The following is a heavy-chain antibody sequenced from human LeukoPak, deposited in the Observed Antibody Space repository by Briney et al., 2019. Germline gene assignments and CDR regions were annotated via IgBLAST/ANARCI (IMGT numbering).Heavy chain of an antibody. CDR1: GFTFSTYS. J-gene: IGHJ4*03. CDR3: ARGATVTSPLDY. CDR2: ISSSSSSI. V-gene: IGHV3-48*02. Sequence: GGPLRLSCAASGFTFSTYSMNWVRQAPGKGLEWVSYISSSSSSISSSFSVQGRFIISRDNAKNSLYLQMNRLRDEDTAVYFCARGATVTSPLDYWGQRTLPTVSS. D-gene: IGHD4-17*01.